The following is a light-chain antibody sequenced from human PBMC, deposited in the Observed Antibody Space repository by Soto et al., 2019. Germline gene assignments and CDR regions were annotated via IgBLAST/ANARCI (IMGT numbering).Light chain of an antibody. V-gene: IGLV2-14*01. J-gene: IGLJ1*01. Sequence: QSVLTQPASVSGSPGQSITISCTGTSSDVGGYNSVSWYQQHPGKAPKLMIYNVSNRPSGVSNRFSGSKSGNTASLTISGLQAEDEADYYSSSYTSSSTYVFGTGTIVTVL. CDR1: SSDVGGYNS. CDR2: NVS. CDR3: SSYTSSSTYV.